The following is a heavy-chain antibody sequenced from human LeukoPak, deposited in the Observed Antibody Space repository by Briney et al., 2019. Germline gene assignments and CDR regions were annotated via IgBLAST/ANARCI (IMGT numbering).Heavy chain of an antibody. CDR3: AKGTYGRSGDYRTYFDT. CDR1: GFTVTSCG. D-gene: IGHD3-22*01. Sequence: GGPLRLSCAASGFTVTSCGIHWVRQAPGKGLEWVSLLWHDGSLQYYADTVEGRFTVSRDTSKNTVYLQMDNLRAEDTAVYYCAKGTYGRSGDYRTYFDTWGQGTLVIVSS. V-gene: IGHV3-33*06. J-gene: IGHJ4*02. CDR2: LWHDGSLQ.